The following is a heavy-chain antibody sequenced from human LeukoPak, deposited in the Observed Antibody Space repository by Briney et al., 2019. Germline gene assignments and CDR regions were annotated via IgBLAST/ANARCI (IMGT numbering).Heavy chain of an antibody. D-gene: IGHD3-16*01. V-gene: IGHV3-9*01. CDR1: GFTFDDYA. J-gene: IGHJ3*02. CDR2: ISWNSGSI. Sequence: GGSLRLSCAASGFTFDDYAMHWVRQAPGKGLEWVSGISWNSGSIGYADSVKGRFTISRDNAKNSLYLQMNSLRAEDTALYYCAKEGARWGYDAFDIWGQGTMVTVSS. CDR3: AKEGARWGYDAFDI.